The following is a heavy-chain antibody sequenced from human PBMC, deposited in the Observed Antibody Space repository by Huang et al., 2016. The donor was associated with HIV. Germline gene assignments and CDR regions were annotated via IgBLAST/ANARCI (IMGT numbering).Heavy chain of an antibody. CDR2: INSYGRSS. J-gene: IGHJ4*02. D-gene: IGHD3-22*01. CDR3: VRDPRIQSWLNYFDY. Sequence: EVQLVESGGGLVQHGGSLRLSCAASGFTFSSYWMHWGRQAPGKGLVGCARINSYGRSSGYAYSVKGRFTSSRDNANNTLYLQMNSLRAEDTAVYYCVRDPRIQSWLNYFDYWGQGTLVSVSS. CDR1: GFTFSSYW. V-gene: IGHV3-74*01.